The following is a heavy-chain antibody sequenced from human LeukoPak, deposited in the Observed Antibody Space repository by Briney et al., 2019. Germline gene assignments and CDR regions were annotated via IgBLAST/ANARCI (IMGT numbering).Heavy chain of an antibody. CDR3: VRGINLGY. CDR1: GFTFSNYA. J-gene: IGHJ4*02. V-gene: IGHV3-23*01. CDR2: ITSSGEST. Sequence: PGGSLRLSCAASGFTFSNYALTWVRLAPGKGLEWVSIITSSGESTFYADSVKGRFTISRDNSKNILSLQMHSLRAEDTAVYYCVRGINLGYWGQGTLVTVSS. D-gene: IGHD2-15*01.